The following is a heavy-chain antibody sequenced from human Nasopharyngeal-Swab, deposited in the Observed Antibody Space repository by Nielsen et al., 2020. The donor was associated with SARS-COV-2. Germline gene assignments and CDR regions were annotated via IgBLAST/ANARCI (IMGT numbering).Heavy chain of an antibody. D-gene: IGHD2-8*01. V-gene: IGHV3-23*01. CDR3: AKDKATFCTSSVCYFGMDV. CDR1: GFNFGNFA. CDR2: ISADGTSSGIST. J-gene: IGHJ6*02. Sequence: GESLKISCAASGFNFGNFAMSWVRQAPGKGLEWVATISADGTSSGISTYYAESVKGRFTISRDSANDILHLQMNSLGAEDSALYYCAKDKATFCTSSVCYFGMDVWGQGTTVTVSS.